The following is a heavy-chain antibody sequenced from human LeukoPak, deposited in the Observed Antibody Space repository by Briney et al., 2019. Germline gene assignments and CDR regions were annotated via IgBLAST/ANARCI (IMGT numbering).Heavy chain of an antibody. CDR1: GFTFSSYG. CDR2: ISYDGSNK. J-gene: IGHJ3*02. V-gene: IGHV3-30*18. Sequence: PGRSLRLSCAASGFTFSSYGMHWVRQAPGKGLEWVAVISYDGSNKYYADSVKGRFTISRDNSKNTLYLQMNSLRAEDTAVYYCAKRLINSRGFDIWGQGTMVTVSS. D-gene: IGHD2/OR15-2a*01. CDR3: AKRLINSRGFDI.